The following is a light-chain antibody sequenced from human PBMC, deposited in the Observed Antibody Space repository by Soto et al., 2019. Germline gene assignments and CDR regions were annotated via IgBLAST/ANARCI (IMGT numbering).Light chain of an antibody. J-gene: IGKJ4*01. CDR3: QQRSNWPPIT. V-gene: IGKV3-11*01. CDR2: DAS. CDR1: QSVNSY. Sequence: EIVLTQSPATLSLSPGESATLSCRASQSVNSYLAWYQQKPGQAPRLLIYDASNRATGIPARFSGSGSGTDFTLTISSLEPEDFAVYYCQQRSNWPPITFGGGTKVEI.